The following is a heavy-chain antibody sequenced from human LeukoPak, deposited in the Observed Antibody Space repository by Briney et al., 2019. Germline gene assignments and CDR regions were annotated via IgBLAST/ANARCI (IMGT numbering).Heavy chain of an antibody. Sequence: MTSETLSLTCAVYGGSFSGYYWSWIRQPPGKGLEWIGEINHSGSTNYNPSLKSRVTISVDTSKNQFSLKLSSVTAADTAVYYCARGIRFYYYGMDVWGQGTTVTVSS. V-gene: IGHV4-34*01. CDR2: INHSGST. D-gene: IGHD3-3*01. CDR3: ARGIRFYYYGMDV. CDR1: GGSFSGYY. J-gene: IGHJ6*02.